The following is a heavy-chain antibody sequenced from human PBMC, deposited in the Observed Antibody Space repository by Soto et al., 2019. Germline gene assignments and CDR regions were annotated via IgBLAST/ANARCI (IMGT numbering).Heavy chain of an antibody. CDR1: GYTFTSYG. Sequence: QVQLVQSGAEVKKPGASVKVSCKASGYTFTSYGISWVRQAPGQGLEWMGWISAYNGNTNYAQKLQGRDTMTTDTXTXTXXMELRSLGSDDTAVYYCARVEQRLVRRRVYNWFDPWGQGTLVTVSS. J-gene: IGHJ5*02. V-gene: IGHV1-18*01. CDR3: ARVEQRLVRRRVYNWFDP. D-gene: IGHD6-13*01. CDR2: ISAYNGNT.